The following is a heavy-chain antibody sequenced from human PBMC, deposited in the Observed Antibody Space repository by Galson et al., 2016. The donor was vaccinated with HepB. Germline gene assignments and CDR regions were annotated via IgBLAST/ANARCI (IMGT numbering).Heavy chain of an antibody. J-gene: IGHJ4*02. CDR1: GFTFSDFA. V-gene: IGHV3-21*01. Sequence: SLRLSCAASGFTFSDFAFNWVRQAPGKGLEWVSSISESGSAIFNAASLEGRLTIPRDNARNSLLLQINSRRAEDTAIYYCARGKREWGFDFWGQGTLVTVSS. D-gene: IGHD3-3*01. CDR3: ARGKREWGFDF. CDR2: ISESGSAI.